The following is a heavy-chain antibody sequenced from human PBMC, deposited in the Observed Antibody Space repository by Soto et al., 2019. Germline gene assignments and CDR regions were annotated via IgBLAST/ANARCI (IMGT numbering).Heavy chain of an antibody. D-gene: IGHD2-2*01. J-gene: IGHJ5*02. CDR1: GGSISSYY. CDR3: ARSRGPPLAYCSSASCRLNWFDP. Sequence: SETLSLTCTVSGGSISSYYWSWIRQPPGKGLEWIGYIYYSGSTNYNPSLKSRVTISVDTSKNQFSLKLSSVTAADTAVYYCARSRGPPLAYCSSASCRLNWFDPWGQGTLVTVSS. CDR2: IYYSGST. V-gene: IGHV4-59*08.